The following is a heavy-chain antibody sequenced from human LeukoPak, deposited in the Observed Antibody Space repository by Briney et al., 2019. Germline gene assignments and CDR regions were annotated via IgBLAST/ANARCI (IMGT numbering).Heavy chain of an antibody. CDR3: ARFGGSSSLDY. CDR2: INSDGSST. Sequence: GGSLRLSCAASGFTFSSYWMHWVRQAPGKGLVWVSRINSDGSSTSYADSVKGRFTISRDNAKNSLYLQMNSLRAEDTAVYYCARFGGSSSLDYWGQGTLVTVSS. CDR1: GFTFSSYW. D-gene: IGHD6-6*01. J-gene: IGHJ4*02. V-gene: IGHV3-74*01.